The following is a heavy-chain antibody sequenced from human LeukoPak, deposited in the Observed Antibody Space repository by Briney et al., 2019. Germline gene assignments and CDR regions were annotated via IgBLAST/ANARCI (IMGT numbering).Heavy chain of an antibody. CDR3: ARHGGLVRGFSDAFDI. Sequence: SETLSLTCTVSGGSIRNYYWSWIRQPPGKGLEWIGYIYYSGNTNYNPSLKSRVAIPLDTSKNQFSLRLTSVTAADTAVYYCARHGGLVRGFSDAFDIWGQGTMVTVSS. D-gene: IGHD3-10*01. CDR1: GGSIRNYY. J-gene: IGHJ3*02. V-gene: IGHV4-59*08. CDR2: IYYSGNT.